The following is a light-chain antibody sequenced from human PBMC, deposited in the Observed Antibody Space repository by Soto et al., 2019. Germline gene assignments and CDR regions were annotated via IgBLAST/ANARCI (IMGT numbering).Light chain of an antibody. V-gene: IGLV2-14*01. J-gene: IGLJ1*01. CDR3: TSYTSGSTYL. Sequence: QSALTQPASVSGSPGQSITISCTGTSSDVGGYNYVSWHQQHPGKAPKLMIYDVSNRPSGVSNRFSGSKSGNTASLTISGSQDEDAAYYSCTSYTSGSTYLFESGTKVPVL. CDR2: DVS. CDR1: SSDVGGYNY.